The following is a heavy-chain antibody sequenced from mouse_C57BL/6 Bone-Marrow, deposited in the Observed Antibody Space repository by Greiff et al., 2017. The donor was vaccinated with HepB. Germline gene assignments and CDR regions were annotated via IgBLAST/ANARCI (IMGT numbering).Heavy chain of an antibody. Sequence: VMLVESGPGLVQPSQSLSITCTVSGFSLTSYGVHWVRQSPGKGLEWLGVIWSGGSTDYNAAFISRLSISKDNSKSQVFFKMNSLQADDTAIYYCARKGDDYPFFDYWGQGTTLTVSS. V-gene: IGHV2-2*01. D-gene: IGHD2-4*01. CDR3: ARKGDDYPFFDY. CDR2: IWSGGST. J-gene: IGHJ2*01. CDR1: GFSLTSYG.